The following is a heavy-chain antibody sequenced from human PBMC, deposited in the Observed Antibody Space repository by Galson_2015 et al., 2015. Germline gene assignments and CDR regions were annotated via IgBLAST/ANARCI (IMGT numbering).Heavy chain of an antibody. Sequence: KVSCKGSGYKFTTYSISWVRQMPGRGLEWMGIVYPIDSDTRYSPSFEGQVTISVDKSTNTAYLQWNSLKASDTAMYYCAKHGDSSSYGRDAWGQGTTVTVSS. CDR2: VYPIDSDT. CDR1: GYKFTTYS. J-gene: IGHJ6*02. V-gene: IGHV5-51*01. D-gene: IGHD6-6*01. CDR3: AKHGDSSSYGRDA.